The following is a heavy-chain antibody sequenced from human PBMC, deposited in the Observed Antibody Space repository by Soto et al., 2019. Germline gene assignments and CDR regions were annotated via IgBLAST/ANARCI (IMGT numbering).Heavy chain of an antibody. CDR2: ISGTGAST. CDR1: GFTFSNYA. D-gene: IGHD3-16*02. CDR3: AKIYDYGWGAYRPSAH. Sequence: PGGSLRLSCAASGFTFSNYAMTWVRQAPGRGLEWVSSISGTGASTSYPDSAKGRIAISRANSKNLLYLQMSSLRAEDTAIYYCAKIYDYGWGAYRPSAHWGEGTLVTVAS. J-gene: IGHJ4*02. V-gene: IGHV3-23*01.